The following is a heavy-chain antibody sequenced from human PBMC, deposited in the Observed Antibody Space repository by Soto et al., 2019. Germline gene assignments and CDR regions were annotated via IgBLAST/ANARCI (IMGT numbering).Heavy chain of an antibody. J-gene: IGHJ4*02. V-gene: IGHV1-24*01. CDR2: FDPEDGET. CDR1: GYTLTELS. CDR3: ATTVVEMATISRFEYYFDY. D-gene: IGHD2-21*01. Sequence: ASVKVSCKVSGYTLTELSMHWVRQAPGKGLEWMGGFDPEDGETIYAQKFQGRVTMTEDTSTDTAYMELSSLRSEDTAAYYCATTVVEMATISRFEYYFDYWGQGTLVTVSS.